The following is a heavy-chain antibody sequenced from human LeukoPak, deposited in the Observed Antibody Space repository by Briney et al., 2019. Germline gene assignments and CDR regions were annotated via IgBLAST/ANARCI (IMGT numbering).Heavy chain of an antibody. CDR1: GFTFSSYS. V-gene: IGHV3-48*04. CDR3: AREVPGCGGDCFRFDY. CDR2: ISSSSSTI. D-gene: IGHD2-21*02. Sequence: GGSLRPSCAASGFTFSSYSMNWVRQAPGKGLEWVSYISSSSSTIYYADSVKGRFTISRDNAKNSLYLQMNSLRAEDTAVYYCAREVPGCGGDCFRFDYWGQGTLVTVSS. J-gene: IGHJ4*02.